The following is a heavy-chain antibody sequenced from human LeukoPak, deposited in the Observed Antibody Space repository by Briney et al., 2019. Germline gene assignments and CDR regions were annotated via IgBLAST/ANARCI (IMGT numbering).Heavy chain of an antibody. V-gene: IGHV5-51*01. Sequence: GESLKISCKGSGYSFTSYWIAWVRQMPGKGLEWMGIIYPRDSDTRYSPSFQGQVTISADKSISTAYLQWSSLKASDTAMYYCAKVAVPGTRYYYYGMGVWGQGTTVTVSS. CDR1: GYSFTSYW. CDR2: IYPRDSDT. D-gene: IGHD6-19*01. J-gene: IGHJ6*02. CDR3: AKVAVPGTRYYYYGMGV.